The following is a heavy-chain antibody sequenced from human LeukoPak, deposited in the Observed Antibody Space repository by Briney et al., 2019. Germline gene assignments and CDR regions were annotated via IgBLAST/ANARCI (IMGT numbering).Heavy chain of an antibody. CDR3: ARVFSSSWYYYYYMDA. CDR2: INSDGSST. CDR1: GFTFSSYW. J-gene: IGHJ6*03. D-gene: IGHD6-13*01. Sequence: GGSLRLSCAASGFTFSSYWMHWVRQAPGKGLVWVSRINSDGSSTSYADSVKGRFTISRDNAKNTLYLQMNSLRAEDTAVYYCARVFSSSWYYYYYMDAWGKGTTVTVSS. V-gene: IGHV3-74*01.